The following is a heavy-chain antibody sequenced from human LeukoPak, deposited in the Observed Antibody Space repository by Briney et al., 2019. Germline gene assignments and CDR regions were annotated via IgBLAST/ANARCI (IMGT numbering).Heavy chain of an antibody. V-gene: IGHV1-69*13. CDR2: IIPIFGTA. D-gene: IGHD2-15*01. J-gene: IGHJ6*02. CDR3: ASLYCSGGSCYGDYYGMDV. CDR1: GGTFSSYA. Sequence: SVKVSCKASGGTFSSYAISWVRQAPGQGLEWTGGIIPIFGTANYAQKFQGRVTITADESTSTAYMELSSLRSEDTAVYYCASLYCSGGSCYGDYYGMDVWGQGTTVTVSS.